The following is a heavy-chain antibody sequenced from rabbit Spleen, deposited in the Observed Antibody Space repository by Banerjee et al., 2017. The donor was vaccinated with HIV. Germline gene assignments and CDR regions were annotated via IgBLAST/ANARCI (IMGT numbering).Heavy chain of an antibody. Sequence: QLKESGGGLVQPGGSLKLSCKASGFTLSSYYMNWVRQAPGKGLEWIGYIDPLFGITYYANWVNGRFSISRENAQNTVFLQMTSLTAADTATYFCARIAYASSSGYYDLWGPGTLVTVS. CDR3: ARIAYASSSGYYDL. CDR1: GFTLSSYY. J-gene: IGHJ4*01. CDR2: IDPLFGIT. D-gene: IGHD1-1*01. V-gene: IGHV1S7*01.